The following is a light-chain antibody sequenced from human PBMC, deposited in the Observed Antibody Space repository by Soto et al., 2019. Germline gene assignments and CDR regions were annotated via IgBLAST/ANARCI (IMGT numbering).Light chain of an antibody. V-gene: IGKV3D-11*02. CDR3: QQRSNWQT. Sequence: IVLTQSPVTLSVSPWERATLSCRASQSVSSNLAWYQQKPGQAPRLLIYDASNRATGIPARFSGSGSGTDFTLTISSLEPEDFAVYYCQQRSNWQTFGQGTKVDIK. CDR1: QSVSSN. J-gene: IGKJ1*01. CDR2: DAS.